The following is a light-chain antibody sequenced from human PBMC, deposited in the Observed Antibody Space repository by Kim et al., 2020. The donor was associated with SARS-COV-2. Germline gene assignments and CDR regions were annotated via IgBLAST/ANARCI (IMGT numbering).Light chain of an antibody. Sequence: PGSSVTISCTGTSRDVVSYNYVSWYQQHPGKAPNLIIYDVTKRPSGVPDRFSGSKSGNTASLTISGLQAEDEADYYCCSYAGSVVFGGGTKLTVL. J-gene: IGLJ2*01. CDR3: CSYAGSVV. CDR1: SRDVVSYNY. V-gene: IGLV2-11*01. CDR2: DVT.